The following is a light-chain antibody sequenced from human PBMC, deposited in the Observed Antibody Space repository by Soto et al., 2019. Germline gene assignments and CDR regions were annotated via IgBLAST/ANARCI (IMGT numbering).Light chain of an antibody. CDR1: RRVNNY. CDR3: QQSYIVPDT. V-gene: IGKV1-39*01. Sequence: DIRMTQSPSSLSASVGDKITITCRTSRRVNNYLNWYQQKPGKAPKLLTYGASSLQSGVPSRFSGGGSETDYTLTISNVQPEDFATYFCQQSYIVPDTFGPGTTVNIK. CDR2: GAS. J-gene: IGKJ3*01.